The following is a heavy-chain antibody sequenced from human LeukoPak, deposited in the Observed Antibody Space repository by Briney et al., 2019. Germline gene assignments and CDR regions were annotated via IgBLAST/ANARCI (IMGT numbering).Heavy chain of an antibody. CDR2: IYWNDDK. CDR1: GFSLSTSGVG. CDR3: AHATRFDWFDP. Sequence: SGPTLVKPTQTLTLTCTFSGFSLSTSGVGVGWIRQPPGKALEWLALIYWNDDKRYSPSLRTRLTITKDTSKNQAVLTMTNMDPVDTATYYCAHATRFDWFDPWGQGTLVTVSS. J-gene: IGHJ5*02. D-gene: IGHD1-1*01. V-gene: IGHV2-5*01.